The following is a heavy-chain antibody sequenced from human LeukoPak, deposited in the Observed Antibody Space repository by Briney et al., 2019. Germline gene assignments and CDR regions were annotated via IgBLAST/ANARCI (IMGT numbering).Heavy chain of an antibody. D-gene: IGHD1-1*01. CDR1: GFSLGTSAVA. CDR3: THRRGTNWPFDY. Sequence: SGPTLVNPTQTLTLTCTFSGFSLGTSAVAVGWIRQPPGKALEWLALIYWNDDKRYSPSLKSRLTITKDTSQNQVVLTMTNMDPMDTATYYCTHRRGTNWPFDYWGQGTLVTVSS. J-gene: IGHJ4*02. V-gene: IGHV2-5*01. CDR2: IYWNDDK.